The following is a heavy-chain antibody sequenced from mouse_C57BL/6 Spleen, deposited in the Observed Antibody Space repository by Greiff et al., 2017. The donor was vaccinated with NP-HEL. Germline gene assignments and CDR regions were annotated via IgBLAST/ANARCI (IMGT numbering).Heavy chain of an antibody. V-gene: IGHV5-9*01. J-gene: IGHJ1*03. CDR1: GFTFSSYT. D-gene: IGHD1-1*01. CDR3: ARPGLTTVVAHCDV. Sequence: EVKVVESGGGLVKPGGSLKLSCAASGFTFSSYTMSWVRQTPEKRLEWVATISGGGGNTYYPDSVKGRFTISRDNAKNTLYLQMSSLRSEDTALYYCARPGLTTVVAHCDVWGTGTTVTVSS. CDR2: ISGGGGNT.